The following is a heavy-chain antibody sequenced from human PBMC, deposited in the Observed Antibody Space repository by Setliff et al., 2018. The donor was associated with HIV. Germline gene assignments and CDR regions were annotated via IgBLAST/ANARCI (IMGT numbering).Heavy chain of an antibody. Sequence: GESLKISCAASGFTFSAHCMDWVRQTPGKGPEWVARSRNKANSYTTDYAPSVRGRFIVSRDDSENSLFLQMNSLKTEDTAVYYCVRDVAATNKIRGVITHYYYMDVWGKGTTVTVSS. J-gene: IGHJ6*03. CDR3: VRDVAATNKIRGVITHYYYMDV. CDR1: GFTFSAHC. D-gene: IGHD3-10*01. V-gene: IGHV3-72*01. CDR2: SRNKANSYTT.